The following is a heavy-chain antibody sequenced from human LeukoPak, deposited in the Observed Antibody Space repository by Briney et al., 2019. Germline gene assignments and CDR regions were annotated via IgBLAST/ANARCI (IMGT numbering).Heavy chain of an antibody. CDR3: AKDRRDSSGWSDY. CDR1: GLTFSSYA. D-gene: IGHD6-19*01. J-gene: IGHJ4*02. Sequence: PGGSLRLSCAASGLTFSSYAMSWVRQAPGKGLEWVSAISGSGGSTYYADSVKGRFTISRDNSKNTLYLQMNSLRAEDTAVYYCAKDRRDSSGWSDYWGQGTLVTVSS. V-gene: IGHV3-23*01. CDR2: ISGSGGST.